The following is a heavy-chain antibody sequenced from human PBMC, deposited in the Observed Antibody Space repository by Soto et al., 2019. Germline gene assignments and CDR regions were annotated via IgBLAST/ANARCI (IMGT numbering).Heavy chain of an antibody. D-gene: IGHD6-13*01. J-gene: IGHJ4*02. CDR2: INYNSGSV. CDR1: GFAFEDFG. V-gene: IGHV3-9*01. CDR3: AKDISLRGWVYLVVEY. Sequence: VHLVESGGALVQPGRSLRLSCAAAGFAFEDFGMHWVRQAPGKGLEWVSGINYNSGSVGYADSVKGRFTISRDNAKNSLHLQMNSLRAEDTAVYYCAKDISLRGWVYLVVEYWGQGTLVTVSP.